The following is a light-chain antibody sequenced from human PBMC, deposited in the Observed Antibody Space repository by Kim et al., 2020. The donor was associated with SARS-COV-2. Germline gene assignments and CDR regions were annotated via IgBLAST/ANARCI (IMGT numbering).Light chain of an antibody. Sequence: VSPGQTASITCSGDKLCNKYACWYQQKPSQSPVLVIYQDSKRASGIPGRFSGSNAGNTATLAISGTQAMDEADYYCQAWDSSIVVFGGGTQLTVL. CDR3: QAWDSSIVV. J-gene: IGLJ2*01. V-gene: IGLV3-1*01. CDR1: KLCNKY. CDR2: QDS.